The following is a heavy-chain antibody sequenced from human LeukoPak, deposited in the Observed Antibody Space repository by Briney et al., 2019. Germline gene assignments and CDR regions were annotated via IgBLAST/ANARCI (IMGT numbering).Heavy chain of an antibody. J-gene: IGHJ4*02. Sequence: PGGSLRLSCAASGFSFTTYWMSWVRQAQGKGLEWVSSISSSSSYIYYADSVKGRFTISRDNAKNSLYLQMNSLRAEDTAVYYCARAGCSSTSCYPGNDYWGQGTLVTVSS. CDR2: ISSSSSYI. D-gene: IGHD2-2*01. V-gene: IGHV3-21*01. CDR1: GFSFTTYW. CDR3: ARAGCSSTSCYPGNDY.